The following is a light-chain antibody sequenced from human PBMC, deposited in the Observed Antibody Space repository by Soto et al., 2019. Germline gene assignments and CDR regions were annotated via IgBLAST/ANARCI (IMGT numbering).Light chain of an antibody. V-gene: IGKV3-20*01. CDR2: GAS. Sequence: EIVLTQSPGTLSLSPGERATLSCRASQSVSSSYLAWYQQKPGQAPRLLIYGASSRATGIPHRFSGSGSGRDFTLTISRLEPEGFAVYYCQQYGSSPRTFGQGTKVEIK. CDR3: QQYGSSPRT. CDR1: QSVSSSY. J-gene: IGKJ1*01.